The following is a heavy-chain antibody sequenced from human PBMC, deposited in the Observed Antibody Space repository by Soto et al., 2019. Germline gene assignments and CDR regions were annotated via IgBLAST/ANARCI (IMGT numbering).Heavy chain of an antibody. V-gene: IGHV3-48*02. CDR3: ARLYYDYV. J-gene: IGHJ6*02. CDR2: ISYDSDTI. CDR1: GFSFSDYY. D-gene: IGHD3-3*01. Sequence: RLSSAASGFSFSDYYMNWVRQAAGKGLEWIAYISYDSDTIQYADSVKGRFTISRDNAKNSLYLQMNSLRDEDTAVYYCARLYYDYVWGQGTTVIVSS.